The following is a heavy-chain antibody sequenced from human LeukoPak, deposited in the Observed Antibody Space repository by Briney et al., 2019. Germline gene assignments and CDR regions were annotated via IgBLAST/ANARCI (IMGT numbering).Heavy chain of an antibody. J-gene: IGHJ4*02. CDR2: ILYDGSNK. D-gene: IGHD3-22*01. V-gene: IGHV3-33*01. CDR3: ARQIAYYYDRSGYYVFDY. Sequence: GSLRLSCAASGFTFSSYGMHWVRQAPGKGPEWVAVILYDGSNKYYADSVKGRFTISRDNSKNTLNLQMNSLRAEDTAVYYCARQIAYYYDRSGYYVFDYWGQGTLVTVSS. CDR1: GFTFSSYG.